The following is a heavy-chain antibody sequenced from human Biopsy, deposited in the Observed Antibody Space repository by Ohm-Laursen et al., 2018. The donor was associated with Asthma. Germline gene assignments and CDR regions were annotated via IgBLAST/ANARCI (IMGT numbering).Heavy chain of an antibody. CDR1: GFTVSRDY. V-gene: IGHV3-53*01. J-gene: IGHJ4*02. Sequence: SLRLSCTASGFTVSRDYMFWARQAPGKGLEWVSVIYSGGTSHTADSVRGRFTISRDYSKNALYLQMHSLRAEDTAVYYCARGDSSGWSQYYFDYWGRGTLVTVSS. D-gene: IGHD6-19*01. CDR2: IYSGGTS. CDR3: ARGDSSGWSQYYFDY.